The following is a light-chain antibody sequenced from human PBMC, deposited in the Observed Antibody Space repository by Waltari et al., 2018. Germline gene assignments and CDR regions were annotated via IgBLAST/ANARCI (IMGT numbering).Light chain of an antibody. CDR3: QQYNNYPFT. CDR2: GAS. Sequence: DIQMTQSPASLSASVGDTVTITCRASQGVKIFLAWFQQKPGKAPKSLIYGASSLQSGVPSRFGGSGSGTEFTLTISSLQPEDFGTYYCQQYNNYPFTFGPGTTVDIK. CDR1: QGVKIF. J-gene: IGKJ3*01. V-gene: IGKV1-16*01.